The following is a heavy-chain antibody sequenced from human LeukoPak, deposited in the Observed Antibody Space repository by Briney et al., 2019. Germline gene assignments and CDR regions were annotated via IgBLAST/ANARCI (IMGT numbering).Heavy chain of an antibody. V-gene: IGHV4-59*01. CDR3: ARDYPSGGMDV. D-gene: IGHD6-25*01. CDR2: IYYTGST. CDR1: GDSITYYY. J-gene: IGHJ6*02. Sequence: SETLSLTCTVSGDSITYYYWSWIRQPPGKGREWIAFIYYTGSTNYNPSLKSRVTISVDTSKNQFSLKLTSVTAADTAVYYCARDYPSGGMDVWGQGTTVTVSS.